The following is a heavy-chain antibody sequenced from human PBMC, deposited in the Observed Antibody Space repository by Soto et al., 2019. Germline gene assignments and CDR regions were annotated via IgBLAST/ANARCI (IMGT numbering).Heavy chain of an antibody. D-gene: IGHD4-17*01. CDR1: SGSITSSTYY. J-gene: IGHJ4*02. V-gene: IGHV4-39*01. Sequence: QLQLQESGPGLVKPSETLSLTCTVSSGSITSSTYYWGWIRQPPGKGLAWIGNIYSSGSTYYNPSLKSRVTISLDPSKTQLSLKLTSVTAEDTAVYYCGNQAYGGNGYSFAYWGQGTLVTVPA. CDR2: IYSSGST. CDR3: GNQAYGGNGYSFAY.